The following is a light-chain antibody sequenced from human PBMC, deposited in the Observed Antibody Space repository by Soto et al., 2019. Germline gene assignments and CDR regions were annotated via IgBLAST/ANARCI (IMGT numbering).Light chain of an antibody. J-gene: IGKJ3*01. Sequence: QLQQSHSSLSASVGESVPVTCRASQDIRNYLAWYQQKPGKAPKLLICDASTLYSGVPSRFSGSGSGTDFTLTISGLQPEDFAAYYCQQLRSYPSTFGRGTKVDIK. CDR2: DAS. CDR1: QDIRNY. V-gene: IGKV1-9*01. CDR3: QQLRSYPST.